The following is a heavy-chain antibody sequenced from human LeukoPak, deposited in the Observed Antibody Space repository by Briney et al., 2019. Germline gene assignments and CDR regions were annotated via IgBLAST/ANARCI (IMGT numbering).Heavy chain of an antibody. V-gene: IGHV3-64*01. CDR3: ARARGYGGLHDAFDI. Sequence: GGSLRLSCAASGFTFSSYAMHWVRQAPGKGLEYVSAISSNGGSTYYANSVKGRFTISRDNSKNTLYLQMGSLRAEDMAVYYCARARGYGGLHDAFDIWGQGTMFTVSS. J-gene: IGHJ3*02. CDR1: GFTFSSYA. CDR2: ISSNGGST. D-gene: IGHD4/OR15-4a*01.